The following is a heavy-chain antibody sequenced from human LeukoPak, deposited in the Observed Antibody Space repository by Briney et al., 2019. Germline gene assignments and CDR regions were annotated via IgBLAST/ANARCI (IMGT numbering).Heavy chain of an antibody. V-gene: IGHV1-8*03. J-gene: IGHJ4*02. D-gene: IGHD6-13*01. CDR2: MNPNSGNT. CDR3: ARPSSSWYPDY. Sequence: ASVKVSCKASGYTFTSYDINWVRQATGQGLEWMGWMNPNSGNTGYAQKFQGRVTITRNTSISTAYMELSSLRSEDTAVYYCARPSSSWYPDYWGQGTLVTVSS. CDR1: GYTFTSYD.